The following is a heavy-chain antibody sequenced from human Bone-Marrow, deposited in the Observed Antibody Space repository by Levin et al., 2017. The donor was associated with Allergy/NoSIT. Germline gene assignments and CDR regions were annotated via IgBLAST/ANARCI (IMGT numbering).Heavy chain of an antibody. V-gene: IGHV1-2*02. Sequence: ASVKVSCKASGYTFTGYYMHWVRQVPGQGFEWLGWINPKSGGTSYAQKFHGRVTMTRDTSIRTAYLEVSRLRSDDTAVYFCARGHQAADDALDLWGQGTMVTVSS. CDR3: ARGHQAADDALDL. D-gene: IGHD2-15*01. CDR1: GYTFTGYY. J-gene: IGHJ3*01. CDR2: INPKSGGT.